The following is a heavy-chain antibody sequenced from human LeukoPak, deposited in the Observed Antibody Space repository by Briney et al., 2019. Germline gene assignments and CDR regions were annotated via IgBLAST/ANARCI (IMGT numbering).Heavy chain of an antibody. D-gene: IGHD6-6*01. CDR2: LYYSGST. CDR1: GGSISSYY. Sequence: SETLSLTCTVSGGSISSYYWTWIRQPPGKGLEWIGSLYYSGSTNYNPSLKSRVTISVDTSENQFSLKLSSVTAADTAVYYCARRHVEYSSSSDPYYFDYWGQGTLVTVSS. CDR3: ARRHVEYSSSSDPYYFDY. V-gene: IGHV4-59*01. J-gene: IGHJ4*02.